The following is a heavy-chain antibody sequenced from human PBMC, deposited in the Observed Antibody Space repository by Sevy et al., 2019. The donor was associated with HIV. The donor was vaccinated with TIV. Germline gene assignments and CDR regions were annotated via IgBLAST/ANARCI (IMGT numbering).Heavy chain of an antibody. CDR3: ARASAGDRLDYYGMDV. Sequence: SETLSLTCTVSGFSISSGYYWGWIRQSPEKGLEWNGNIYHSGGTYYKPSLKSRVTISVDTSKNQFSLKLISVTAADTAVYYCARASAGDRLDYYGMDVWGQGTTVTVSS. J-gene: IGHJ6*02. CDR2: IYHSGGT. D-gene: IGHD2-21*02. CDR1: GFSISSGYY. V-gene: IGHV4-38-2*02.